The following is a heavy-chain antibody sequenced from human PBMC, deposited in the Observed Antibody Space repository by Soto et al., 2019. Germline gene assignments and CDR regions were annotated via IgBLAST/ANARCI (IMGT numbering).Heavy chain of an antibody. CDR2: ISSSGNAI. D-gene: IGHD6-13*01. V-gene: IGHV3-11*01. J-gene: IGHJ5*02. Sequence: VGSLRLSCAASGFTFSDYYMSWIRQAPGKGLEWVSYISSSGNAIYSVDSVKGRFTISRDNAKNSLYLQMNSLRAEDTAIYYCARGYSSRWSYNWFDPWGQGTLVTVSS. CDR1: GFTFSDYY. CDR3: ARGYSSRWSYNWFDP.